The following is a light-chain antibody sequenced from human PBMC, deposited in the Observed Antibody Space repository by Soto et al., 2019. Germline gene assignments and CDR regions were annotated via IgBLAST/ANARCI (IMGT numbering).Light chain of an antibody. Sequence: EIVVTQSPAILSVSPGERVTLSCRASQSVLTNLAWYQQKLGQAPRLLIYGASTRATGVPARFSGSGSGTEFILTITSLHPEPFAAYSCQHYNNWLATFGGGTKVDIQ. V-gene: IGKV3-15*01. J-gene: IGKJ4*01. CDR2: GAS. CDR3: QHYNNWLAT. CDR1: QSVLTN.